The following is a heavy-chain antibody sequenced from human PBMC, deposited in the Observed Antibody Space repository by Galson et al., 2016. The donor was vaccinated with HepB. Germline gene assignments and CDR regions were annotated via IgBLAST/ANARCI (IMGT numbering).Heavy chain of an antibody. Sequence: SLRLSCAASGFSFNSYNMNWVRQAPGKGLEWVSSIKTYRSYIYYADSVRGRFTTSRDIAKNALYLQMNRLGAEDTAVYFCAREDGGDTFDVWGPGTMVTVSS. CDR3: AREDGGDTFDV. CDR2: IKTYRSYI. J-gene: IGHJ3*01. CDR1: GFSFNSYN. V-gene: IGHV3-21*06. D-gene: IGHD5-24*01.